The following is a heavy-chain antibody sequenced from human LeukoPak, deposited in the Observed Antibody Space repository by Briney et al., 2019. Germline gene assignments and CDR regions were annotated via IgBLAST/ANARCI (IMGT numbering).Heavy chain of an antibody. Sequence: GASVKVSCKASGYTFTSYAMNWVRQAPGQGLEWMGWINTNTGNPTYAQGFTGRFVFSLDTSVSTAYLQISSLKAEDTAVYCCATGSGSYYSISAYGNWFDPWGQGTLVTVSS. CDR2: INTNTGNP. CDR1: GYTFTSYA. CDR3: ATGSGSYYSISAYGNWFDP. D-gene: IGHD3-10*01. V-gene: IGHV7-4-1*02. J-gene: IGHJ5*02.